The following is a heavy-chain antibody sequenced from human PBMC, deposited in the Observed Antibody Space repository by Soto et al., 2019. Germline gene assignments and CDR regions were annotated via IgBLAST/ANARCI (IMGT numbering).Heavy chain of an antibody. Sequence: EVRLVESGGGLVQPGGSLRLSCVVSGFTFSDFGVNWVRQAPGKGLEWISYSSSGSDTIYYADSVKGRFTNSRDDAKNSPFLQKNSLRDEETAVYFCAKVSNTWEDDYWGRGTLVTVSS. CDR2: SSSGSDTI. CDR1: GFTFSDFG. J-gene: IGHJ4*02. CDR3: AKVSNTWEDDY. D-gene: IGHD1-26*01. V-gene: IGHV3-48*02.